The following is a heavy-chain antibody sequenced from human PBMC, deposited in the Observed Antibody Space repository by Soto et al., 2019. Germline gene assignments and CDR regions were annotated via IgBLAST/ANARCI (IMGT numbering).Heavy chain of an antibody. Sequence: GESLKISCKGSGYSFTSYWIGWVRQMPGKGLEWMGIIYPGDSDTRYSPSFQGQVTISTDKSISTAYLQWSSLKASDTAMYYCARQGLDRSSGYAGDFDYWGQGTLVTVSS. CDR1: GYSFTSYW. D-gene: IGHD5-12*01. CDR3: ARQGLDRSSGYAGDFDY. CDR2: IYPGDSDT. V-gene: IGHV5-51*01. J-gene: IGHJ4*02.